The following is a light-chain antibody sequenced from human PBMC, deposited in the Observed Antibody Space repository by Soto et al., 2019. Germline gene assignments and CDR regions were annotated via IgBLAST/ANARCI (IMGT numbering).Light chain of an antibody. V-gene: IGKV3-20*01. J-gene: IGKJ2*01. CDR2: GAS. CDR3: QQYGNSPGYT. CDR1: QRVSSNY. Sequence: EIVLTQSPGTLSLSPGERATLSCRASQRVSSNYLAWYQHKPGQAPRLLIYGASTRATGIPDRFSGSGSGTDFILTISRLEPEDFAVYYCQQYGNSPGYTFGQGTKLEIK.